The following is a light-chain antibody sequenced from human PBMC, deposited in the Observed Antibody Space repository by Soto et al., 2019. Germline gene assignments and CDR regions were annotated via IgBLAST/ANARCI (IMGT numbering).Light chain of an antibody. J-gene: IGKJ1*01. Sequence: EIVLTQSPGTLSLSPGERATLSCRASQSVSSNYLAWYQQIPGQAPRPLIYGASSRVPGIPDRFSGSGSGTDFTLTISRLEPEDFAVYYCQQYKTFGQGTKVDIK. V-gene: IGKV3-20*01. CDR3: QQYKT. CDR1: QSVSSNY. CDR2: GAS.